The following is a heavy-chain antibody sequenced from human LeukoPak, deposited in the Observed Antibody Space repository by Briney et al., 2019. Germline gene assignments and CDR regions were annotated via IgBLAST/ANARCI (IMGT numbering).Heavy chain of an antibody. CDR1: GYTLTELS. CDR3: ATSGIAAAGSYFDY. D-gene: IGHD6-13*01. Sequence: ASVKVPCKVSGYTLTELSMHWVRQAPGKGLEWMGGFDPEDGETIYAQKFQGRVTMTEDTSTDTAYMELSSLRSEDTAVYYCATSGIAAAGSYFDYWGQGTLVTVSS. V-gene: IGHV1-24*01. CDR2: FDPEDGET. J-gene: IGHJ4*02.